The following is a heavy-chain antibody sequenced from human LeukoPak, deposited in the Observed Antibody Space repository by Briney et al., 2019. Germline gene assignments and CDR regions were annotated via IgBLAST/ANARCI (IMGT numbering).Heavy chain of an antibody. D-gene: IGHD6-13*01. CDR2: MNPNSGNT. CDR3: ARAISSSWAYYYYYYMDV. Sequence: GASVKVSCKASGYTFTSYDINWVRQATGQGLEWMGWMNPNSGNTGYAQKFQGRVTITRNTSISTAYMELSSLRSEDTAVYYCARAISSSWAYYYYYYMDVWGKGTTVTVSS. V-gene: IGHV1-8*03. CDR1: GYTFTSYD. J-gene: IGHJ6*03.